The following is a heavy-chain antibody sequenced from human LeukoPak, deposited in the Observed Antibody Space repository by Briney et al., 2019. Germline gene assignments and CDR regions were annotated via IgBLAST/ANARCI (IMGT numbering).Heavy chain of an antibody. Sequence: SQTLSLTCAISGDSVSSNSVTWNWIRQSLSRGLEWLGRTYYRSTWYNDYAVSVRGRINVNPDTSKNQFSLHLNSVTPEDTAVYYCARRLTQYDCFDPWGQGILVTVSS. CDR2: TYYRSTWYN. CDR3: ARRLTQYDCFDP. CDR1: GDSVSSNSVT. V-gene: IGHV6-1*01. J-gene: IGHJ5*02. D-gene: IGHD2-2*01.